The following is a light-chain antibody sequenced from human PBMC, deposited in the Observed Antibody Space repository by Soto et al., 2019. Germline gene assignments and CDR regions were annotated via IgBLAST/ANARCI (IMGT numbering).Light chain of an antibody. CDR3: QQYGTSLP. J-gene: IGKJ5*01. CDR1: QSVSSSY. Sequence: EIVLTQSPVTLSLSPGERATLSCRASQSVSSSYLAWYQQKPGQAPRLLIYGASTRATGIPDRFSGSGSGTDFTLTNSRLEPEDFAVYYCQQYGTSLPFGQGTRLEIK. CDR2: GAS. V-gene: IGKV3-20*01.